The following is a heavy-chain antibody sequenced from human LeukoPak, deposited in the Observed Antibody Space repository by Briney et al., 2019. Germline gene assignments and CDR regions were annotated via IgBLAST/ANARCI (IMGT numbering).Heavy chain of an antibody. CDR2: INHSGST. D-gene: IGHD3-10*01. V-gene: IGHV4-34*01. Sequence: KPSETLSLTCAVYGGSFSGYYWSWIRQPPGKGLEWIGEINHSGSTNYNPSLKSRVTISVDTSKKQISLKLSSVTAADTAVYYCAGSMIRDNYYYYMDVWGKGSTVTVSS. CDR1: GGSFSGYY. CDR3: AGSMIRDNYYYYMDV. J-gene: IGHJ6*03.